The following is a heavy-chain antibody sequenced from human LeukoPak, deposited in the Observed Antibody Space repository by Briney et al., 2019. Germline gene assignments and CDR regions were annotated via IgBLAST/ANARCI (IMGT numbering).Heavy chain of an antibody. CDR2: IYYSGST. Sequence: PSETLSLTCTVSGGSISSSSYYWGWIRQPPGKGLEWIGSIYYSGSTYYNPSLKSRVTISVDTSKNQFSLKLSSVTAADTAVYYCARVAGYSSSWPDYWGQGTLVTVSS. CDR1: GGSISSSSYY. CDR3: ARVAGYSSSWPDY. V-gene: IGHV4-39*07. J-gene: IGHJ4*02. D-gene: IGHD6-13*01.